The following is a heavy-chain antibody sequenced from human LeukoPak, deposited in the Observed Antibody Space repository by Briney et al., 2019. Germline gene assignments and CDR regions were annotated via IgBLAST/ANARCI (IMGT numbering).Heavy chain of an antibody. D-gene: IGHD3-3*01. CDR2: IYYSGNI. CDR3: QSRYLEWLLNY. Sequence: SETLSLTCTVSGGSISSSSYYWGWIRQPPGKGLEWIGSIYYSGNIYYNPSLKSRVTIFVDTSKNQFSLKLSSVTAADTAVYYCQSRYLEWLLNYWGQGTLVAVSS. J-gene: IGHJ4*02. CDR1: GGSISSSSYY. V-gene: IGHV4-39*01.